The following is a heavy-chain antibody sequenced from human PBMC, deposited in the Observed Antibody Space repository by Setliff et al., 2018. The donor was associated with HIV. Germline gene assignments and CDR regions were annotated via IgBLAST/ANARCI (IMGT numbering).Heavy chain of an antibody. V-gene: IGHV1-69*13. CDR3: ARSGTHLEES. D-gene: IGHD1-7*01. J-gene: IGHJ6*04. CDR1: GGTFSSYA. CDR2: IITIFGKG. Sequence: SVKVSCKASGGTFSSYAINWVRQAPGQGLEWMGGIITIFGKGNYAQKFQGRVTITADESTSTGYMELSSLRSEDTAVYYCARSGTHLEESRGKGTTVTVSS.